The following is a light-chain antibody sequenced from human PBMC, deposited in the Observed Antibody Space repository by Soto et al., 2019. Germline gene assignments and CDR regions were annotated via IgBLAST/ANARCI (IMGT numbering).Light chain of an antibody. CDR1: QDINRY. J-gene: IGKJ3*01. V-gene: IGKV1-27*01. CDR2: GAF. CDR3: QKYNNALFT. Sequence: DIQMTQSQSSLSASVGDRVTITCRASQDINRYLGWYQHKPGKVHKLLNYGAFKLQSGGPSRFRGGGSGTNFTLTLSSLQAEDVATYYCQKYNNALFTFGPGNKVHL.